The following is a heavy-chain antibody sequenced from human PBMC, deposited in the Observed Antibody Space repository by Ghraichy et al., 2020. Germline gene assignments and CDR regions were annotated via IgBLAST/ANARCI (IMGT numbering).Heavy chain of an antibody. V-gene: IGHV4-34*01. CDR1: GGSFSGYY. J-gene: IGHJ5*02. CDR2: INHSGST. CDR3: ARGGRFLGGFDP. D-gene: IGHD3-3*01. Sequence: SETLSLTCAVYGGSFSGYYWSWIRQPPGKGLEWIGEINHSGSTNYNPSLKSRVTISVDTSKNQFSLKLSSVTAADTAVYYCARGGRFLGGFDPWGQGTLVTVSS.